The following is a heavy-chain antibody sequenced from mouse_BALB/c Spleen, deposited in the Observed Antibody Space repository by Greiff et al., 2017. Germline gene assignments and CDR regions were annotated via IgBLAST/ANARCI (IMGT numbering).Heavy chain of an antibody. CDR2: IWTGGGT. Sequence: VKLVESGPGLVAPSQSLSITCTVSGFSLTSYDISWIRQPPGKGLEWLGVIWTGGGTNYNSAFMSRLSISKDNSKSQVFLKMNSLQTDDTAIYYCVRAPGAYWGQGTLVTVSA. J-gene: IGHJ3*01. V-gene: IGHV2-9-2*01. CDR3: VRAPGAY. CDR1: GFSLTSYD.